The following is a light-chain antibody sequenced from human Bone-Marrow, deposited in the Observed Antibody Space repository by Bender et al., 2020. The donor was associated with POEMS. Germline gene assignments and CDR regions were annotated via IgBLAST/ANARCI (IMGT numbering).Light chain of an antibody. CDR1: NLGDKS. Sequence: SDQLSQPPSMSVSPGQTARITCSGNNLGDKSVNWYQQKRGQSPVLVIHQDNKRPSGIHERFSGSTSVNTATLTISGTQTIDEADYYCQAWDSSTVVFGGGTKLTVL. V-gene: IGLV3-1*01. CDR3: QAWDSSTVV. J-gene: IGLJ2*01. CDR2: QDN.